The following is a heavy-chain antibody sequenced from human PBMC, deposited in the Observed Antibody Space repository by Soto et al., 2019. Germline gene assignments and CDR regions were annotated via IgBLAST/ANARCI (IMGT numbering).Heavy chain of an antibody. CDR2: ISGSDGST. V-gene: IGHV3-23*01. D-gene: IGHD4-17*01. J-gene: IGHJ6*02. CDR3: ARDRPDYGDYVYYYYGMDV. Sequence: RGSLRLSCAASEFRFGGYAMSWVRPAPGEGLEWVSAISGSDGSTFYADSVKGRFTISRDNSKNTLYLQMNSLRAEDTAVYYCARDRPDYGDYVYYYYGMDVWGQGTTVTVSS. CDR1: EFRFGGYA.